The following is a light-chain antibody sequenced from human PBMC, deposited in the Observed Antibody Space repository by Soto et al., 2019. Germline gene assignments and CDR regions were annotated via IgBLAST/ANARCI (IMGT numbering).Light chain of an antibody. J-gene: IGLJ1*01. Sequence: QSGLTQPASVSGSPGQSITISCTGTTSFVGSYNFVSWYQQLPGKAPQVLIYEDTKRPSGVSNRFSGSISGSTASLTISGLQAEDEADYHCCSYVGASTYVFGTGTKVTVL. CDR3: CSYVGASTYV. CDR2: EDT. V-gene: IGLV2-23*01. CDR1: TSFVGSYNF.